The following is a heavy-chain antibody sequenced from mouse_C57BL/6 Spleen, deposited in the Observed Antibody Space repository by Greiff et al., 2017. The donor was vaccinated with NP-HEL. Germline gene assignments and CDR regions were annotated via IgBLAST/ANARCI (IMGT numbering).Heavy chain of an antibody. CDR3: ARNRYYGSSHWYFDV. CDR2: IWTGGGT. J-gene: IGHJ1*03. Sequence: VKLQESGPGLVAPSQSLSITCTVSGFSLTSYAISWVRQPPGKGLEWLGVIWTGGGTNYNSALKSRLSISKDNSKSQVFLKMNSLQTDDTARYYCARNRYYGSSHWYFDVWGTGTTVTVSS. V-gene: IGHV2-9-1*01. D-gene: IGHD1-1*01. CDR1: GFSLTSYA.